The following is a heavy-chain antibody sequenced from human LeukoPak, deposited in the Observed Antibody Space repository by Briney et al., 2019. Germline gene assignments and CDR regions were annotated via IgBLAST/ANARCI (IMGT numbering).Heavy chain of an antibody. CDR3: ARALNVLRYFDWLLSLGGFDY. V-gene: IGHV3-30*04. J-gene: IGHJ4*02. CDR1: GFTFSSYA. D-gene: IGHD3-9*01. Sequence: GGSLRLSCAASGFTFSSYAMHWVRQAPGKGLEWVAVISYDGSNKYYADSVKGRFTTSRDNSKNALYLQMNSLRAEDTAVYYCARALNVLRYFDWLLSLGGFDYWGQGTLVTVSS. CDR2: ISYDGSNK.